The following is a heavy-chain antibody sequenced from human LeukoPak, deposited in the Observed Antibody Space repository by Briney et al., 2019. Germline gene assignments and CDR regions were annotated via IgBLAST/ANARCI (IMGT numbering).Heavy chain of an antibody. Sequence: PGGSLRLSCAASGFMFSSSWMAWVRQAPGKGLEWVANIKEDGSDKNYVDSVKGRFTISRDNAKNSLYLQMNSLRAEDTAAYYCARDAAYGYDRFDYWGQGTQVTVSP. CDR2: IKEDGSDK. V-gene: IGHV3-7*01. J-gene: IGHJ4*02. D-gene: IGHD5-18*01. CDR1: GFMFSSSW. CDR3: ARDAAYGYDRFDY.